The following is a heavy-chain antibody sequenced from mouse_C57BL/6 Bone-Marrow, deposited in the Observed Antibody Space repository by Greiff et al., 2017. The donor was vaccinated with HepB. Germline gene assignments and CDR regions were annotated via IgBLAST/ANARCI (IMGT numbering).Heavy chain of an antibody. CDR3: ARSYGSEYYYAMDY. J-gene: IGHJ4*01. D-gene: IGHD1-1*01. CDR2: IDPSDSYT. CDR1: GYTFTSYW. Sequence: VQLKQPGAELVRPGTSVKLSCKASGYTFTSYWMHWVKQRPGQGLEWIGVIDPSDSYTNYNQKFKGKATLTVDTSSSTAYMQLSSLTSEDSAVYYCARSYGSEYYYAMDYWGQGTSVTVSS. V-gene: IGHV1-59*01.